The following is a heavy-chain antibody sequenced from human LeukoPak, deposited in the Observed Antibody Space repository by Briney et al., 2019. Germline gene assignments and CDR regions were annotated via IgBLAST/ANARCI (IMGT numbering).Heavy chain of an antibody. V-gene: IGHV3-43*02. J-gene: IGHJ5*02. Sequence: GGSLRLSCAASGFTFDDYAMHWVRQAPGKGLEWVSLISGDGVGTHYADSVKGRFTISRDNSKKSLYLQINSLRTEDTAFYYCAKDNLYSDFWSGSNWFDPWGQGTLVAVSS. CDR2: ISGDGVGT. D-gene: IGHD3-3*01. CDR3: AKDNLYSDFWSGSNWFDP. CDR1: GFTFDDYA.